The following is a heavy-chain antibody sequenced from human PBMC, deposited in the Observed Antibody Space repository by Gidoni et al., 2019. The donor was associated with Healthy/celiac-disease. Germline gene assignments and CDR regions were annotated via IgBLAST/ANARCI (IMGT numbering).Heavy chain of an antibody. CDR1: GFTFISYA. CDR3: ARSKTGDY. D-gene: IGHD3-10*01. V-gene: IGHV3-30*04. CDR2: ISYDGSNK. Sequence: QVQLVESGGGVVQPGRSLRLSCAASGFTFISYAMHWVRQAPGKGLEWVAVISYDGSNKYYADSVKGRFTISRDNSKNTLYLQMNSLRAEDTAVYYCARSKTGDYWGQGTLVTVSS. J-gene: IGHJ4*02.